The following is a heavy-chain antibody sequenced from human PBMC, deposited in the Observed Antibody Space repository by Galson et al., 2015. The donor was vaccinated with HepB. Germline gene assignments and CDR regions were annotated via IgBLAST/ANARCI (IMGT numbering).Heavy chain of an antibody. CDR3: ARDKSSRLNLWFFEY. J-gene: IGHJ4*02. Sequence: SLRLSCAVSGFPFSSYGIHWVRQAPGKGLEWVAVTWDNGSYERSADAVEGSFAISRARLKNTMNPQMDTLRAKYTAVYYCARDKSSRLNLWFFEYCGQGSLCTGAS. CDR1: GFPFSSYG. CDR2: TWDNGSYE. V-gene: IGHV3-33*01. D-gene: IGHD3-10*01.